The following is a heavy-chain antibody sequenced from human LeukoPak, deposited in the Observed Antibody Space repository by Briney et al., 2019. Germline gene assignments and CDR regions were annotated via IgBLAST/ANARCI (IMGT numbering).Heavy chain of an antibody. CDR2: INPSGGST. CDR3: AREAFTTVTSATDAFDI. V-gene: IGHV1-46*01. CDR1: GYTFTSYY. Sequence: ASVKVSCKASGYTFTSYYMHWVRQAPGQGLEWMGIINPSGGSTSYAQKFQGRVTMTRDTSISTAYMELSRLRSDDTAVYYCAREAFTTVTSATDAFDIWGQGTMVTVSS. J-gene: IGHJ3*02. D-gene: IGHD4-17*01.